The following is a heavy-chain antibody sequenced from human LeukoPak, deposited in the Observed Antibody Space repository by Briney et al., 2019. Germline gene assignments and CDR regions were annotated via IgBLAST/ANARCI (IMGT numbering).Heavy chain of an antibody. CDR1: GGSISSYY. CDR3: ARDGLAGRSDAFDI. V-gene: IGHV4-59*01. CDR2: IYYSGST. D-gene: IGHD6-13*01. J-gene: IGHJ3*02. Sequence: SETLSLTCTVSGGSISSYYWSWIRQPPGKGLGWIGYIYYSGSTNYNPSLKSRVTISVDTSKNQFSLKLSSVTAADTAVYYCARDGLAGRSDAFDIWGQGTMVTVSS.